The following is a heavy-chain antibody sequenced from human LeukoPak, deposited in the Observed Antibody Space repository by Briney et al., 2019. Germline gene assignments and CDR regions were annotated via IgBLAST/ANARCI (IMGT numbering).Heavy chain of an antibody. J-gene: IGHJ4*02. CDR3: ARFPPVAGGYYFDY. CDR2: IYPGDSDT. D-gene: IGHD1-26*01. Sequence: GESLKISCKGSGYSFTTYWIAWVRQVPGKGLEYMGIIYPGDSDTRYSPSFQGQVTISADKSISTAYLQWSSLKASDTAMYYCARFPPVAGGYYFDYWGQGTLVTVSS. CDR1: GYSFTTYW. V-gene: IGHV5-51*01.